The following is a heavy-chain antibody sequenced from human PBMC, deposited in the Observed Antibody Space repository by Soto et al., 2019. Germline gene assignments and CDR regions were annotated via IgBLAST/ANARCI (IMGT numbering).Heavy chain of an antibody. CDR1: GGSISSYY. D-gene: IGHD5-18*01. Sequence: SETLSLTCTVSGGSISSYYWSWIRQPPGKGLEWIGYIYYSGSTNYNPSLKSRVTISVDTSKNQFSLKLSSVTAADTAVYYCARARTGGYSYGRYYFDYWGQGTLVTVSS. CDR3: ARARTGGYSYGRYYFDY. V-gene: IGHV4-59*01. CDR2: IYYSGST. J-gene: IGHJ4*02.